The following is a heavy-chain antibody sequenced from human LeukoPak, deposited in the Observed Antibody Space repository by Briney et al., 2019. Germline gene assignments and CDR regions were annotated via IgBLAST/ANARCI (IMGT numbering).Heavy chain of an antibody. J-gene: IGHJ4*02. D-gene: IGHD5-18*01. V-gene: IGHV3-64*01. Sequence: GGSLRLSCAASGFTFSSYAMHWVRQAPGKGLEYVSAISSNGGSTYYANSVKGRFTISRDNSKNTLYLQMGSLRAEDMAVYYCARVGYSYGDPDDYWGQGTLVTVSS. CDR3: ARVGYSYGDPDDY. CDR2: ISSNGGST. CDR1: GFTFSSYA.